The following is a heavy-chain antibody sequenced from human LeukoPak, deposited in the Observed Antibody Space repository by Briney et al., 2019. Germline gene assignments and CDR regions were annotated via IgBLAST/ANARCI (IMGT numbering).Heavy chain of an antibody. D-gene: IGHD6-13*01. V-gene: IGHV1-69*10. CDR1: GGTFSSYA. CDR2: ISAYNGNT. CDR3: ARTRSSSSSWYGQFDY. J-gene: IGHJ4*02. Sequence: SVKVSCKASGGTFSSYAISWVRQAPGQGLEWMGWISAYNGNTNYAQKFQGRVTITADKSTSTAYMELSSLRSEDTAVYYCARTRSSSSSWYGQFDYWGQGTLVTVSS.